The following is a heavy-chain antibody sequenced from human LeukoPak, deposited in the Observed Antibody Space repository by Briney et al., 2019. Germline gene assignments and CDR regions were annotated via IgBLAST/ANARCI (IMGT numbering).Heavy chain of an antibody. J-gene: IGHJ4*02. V-gene: IGHV1-46*01. CDR1: GYTFTSYY. CDR3: ARGGTTVTTELGASFDY. Sequence: GASVKVSCKASGYTFTSYYMHWVRQAPGQGLEWMGIINPSGGSTSYAQKFQGRVTMTRDTSTSTVYMELSSLRSEDTAVYYCARGGTTVTTELGASFDYWGQGTLVTVSS. CDR2: INPSGGST. D-gene: IGHD4-17*01.